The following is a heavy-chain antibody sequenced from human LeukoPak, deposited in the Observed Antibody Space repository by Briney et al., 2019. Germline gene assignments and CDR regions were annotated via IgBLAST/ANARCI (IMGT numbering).Heavy chain of an antibody. J-gene: IGHJ4*02. CDR1: GFTFSSYG. D-gene: IGHD3-22*01. V-gene: IGHV3-23*01. Sequence: GGTLRLSCAVSGFTFSSYGMSWVRQSPGKGVEWVSAISGSSGSTYYADSVKGRFTISRDNSKNTLYLQMNSLRAEDTAVYYCAKRRYYYDSSSYYGAFDYWGQGTMVTVSS. CDR3: AKRRYYYDSSSYYGAFDY. CDR2: ISGSSGST.